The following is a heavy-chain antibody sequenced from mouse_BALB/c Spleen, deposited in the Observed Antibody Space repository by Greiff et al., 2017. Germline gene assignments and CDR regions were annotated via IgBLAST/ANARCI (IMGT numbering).Heavy chain of an antibody. CDR3: ARDKGTVASFDY. Sequence: EVHLVESGGGLVKPGGSLKLSCAASGFTFSDYYMYWVRQTPEKRLEWVATISDGGSYTYYPDSVKGRFTISRDNAKNNLYLQMSSLKSEDTAMYYCARDKGTVASFDYWGQGTTLTVSS. CDR1: GFTFSDYY. CDR2: ISDGGSYT. V-gene: IGHV5-4*02. D-gene: IGHD1-1*01. J-gene: IGHJ2*01.